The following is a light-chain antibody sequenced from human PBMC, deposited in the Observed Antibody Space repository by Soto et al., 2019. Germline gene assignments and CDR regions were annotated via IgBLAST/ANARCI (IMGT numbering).Light chain of an antibody. Sequence: IQMTQSPSSLSASVGDRVTITCRASQDIADYLAWYQQKPGQVPNLLIYAASTLQSGVPSRFSGSGSGTDFTLTITGLQPEDVATYYCQNYNSAPWTFGQGTKVELK. CDR3: QNYNSAPWT. CDR2: AAS. V-gene: IGKV1-27*01. CDR1: QDIADY. J-gene: IGKJ1*01.